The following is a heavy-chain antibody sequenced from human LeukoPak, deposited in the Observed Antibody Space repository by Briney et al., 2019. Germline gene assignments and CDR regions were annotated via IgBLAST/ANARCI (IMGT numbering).Heavy chain of an antibody. J-gene: IGHJ4*02. D-gene: IGHD3-16*01. Sequence: GSLRLSCVVSGFTFSSYAMTWVRQPPGKGLEWIGEINHSGSTNYNPSLKSRVTISVDTSKNQFSLKLSSVTAADTAVYYCARVEGGVKYYFDYWGQGTLVTVSS. V-gene: IGHV4-34*01. CDR2: INHSGST. CDR3: ARVEGGVKYYFDY. CDR1: GFTFSSYA.